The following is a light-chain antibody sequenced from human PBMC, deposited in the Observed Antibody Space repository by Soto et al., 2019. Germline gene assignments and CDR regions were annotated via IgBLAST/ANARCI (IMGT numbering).Light chain of an antibody. CDR1: NIGSKD. Sequence: SYELTQPPSVSVAHGQTARIPCGGNNIGSKDVHWYQQKPGQAPMLVVYDDVDRPSGIPERFSGSNSGNTATLTISRVEGGDEADYYCQVWDTGRDHVVFGGGTKLTVL. CDR3: QVWDTGRDHVV. V-gene: IGLV3-21*02. CDR2: DDV. J-gene: IGLJ2*01.